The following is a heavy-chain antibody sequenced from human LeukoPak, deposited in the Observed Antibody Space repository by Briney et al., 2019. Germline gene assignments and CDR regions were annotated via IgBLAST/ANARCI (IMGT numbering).Heavy chain of an antibody. CDR1: GFTFSDYY. J-gene: IGHJ6*03. V-gene: IGHV3-11*04. CDR3: ASLDYGFWSGLAHHYYYYYYYMDV. Sequence: GGSLRLSCAASGFTFSDYYMSWIRQAPGKGLEWVSYISSSGSTIYYADSVKGRFTISRDNAKNSLYLQMNSLRAEDTAVYYCASLDYGFWSGLAHHYYYYYYYMDVWGKGTTVTVSS. CDR2: ISSSGSTI. D-gene: IGHD3-3*01.